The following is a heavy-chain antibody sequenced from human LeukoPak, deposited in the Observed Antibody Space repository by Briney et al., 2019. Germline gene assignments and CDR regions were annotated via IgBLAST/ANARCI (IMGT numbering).Heavy chain of an antibody. Sequence: GASVKVSCKASGYTFTSYDINWVRQATGQGLEWMGWMNPNSGNTGYAQKFQGRDTMTRNTSISTAYMELSSLRSEDTAVYYCARAPAIVVVPAAMGYYGMDVWGQGTTVTVSS. V-gene: IGHV1-8*01. J-gene: IGHJ6*02. CDR2: MNPNSGNT. CDR1: GYTFTSYD. CDR3: ARAPAIVVVPAAMGYYGMDV. D-gene: IGHD2-2*01.